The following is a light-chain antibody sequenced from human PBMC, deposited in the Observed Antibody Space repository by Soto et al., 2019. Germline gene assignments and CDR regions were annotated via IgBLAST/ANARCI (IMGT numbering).Light chain of an antibody. J-gene: IGKJ2*01. CDR1: RSISSW. V-gene: IGKV1-5*03. CDR2: NAC. CDR3: KPYTIYYT. Sequence: DVQMTQSPSTLSASVGDRVTITCRAMRSISSWLAWYQQKPGKAPKLLIYNACSLESGVPSRFSRSASGTEFNLTISSVQADDFSTYYCKPYTIYYTCGQATKLDIK.